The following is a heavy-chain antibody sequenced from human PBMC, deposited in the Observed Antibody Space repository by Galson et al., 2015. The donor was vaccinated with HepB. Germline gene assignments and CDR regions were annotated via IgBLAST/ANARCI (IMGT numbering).Heavy chain of an antibody. CDR2: IIPILDIA. V-gene: IGHV1-69*04. J-gene: IGHJ4*02. CDR1: GGTFSSYA. D-gene: IGHD3-10*01. Sequence: SVKVSCKASGGTFSSYAISWVRQAPGQGLEWMGRIIPILDIANYAQKFQGRVTITADKSTSTAYMELSSLRSEDTAVYYCARDRFSSGDAQPFDYWGQGTLVTVSS. CDR3: ARDRFSSGDAQPFDY.